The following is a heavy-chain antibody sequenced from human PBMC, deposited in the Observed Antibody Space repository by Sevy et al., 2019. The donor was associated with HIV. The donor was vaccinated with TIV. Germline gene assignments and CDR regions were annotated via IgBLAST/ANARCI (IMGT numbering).Heavy chain of an antibody. D-gene: IGHD6-19*01. CDR2: ISSSSSYI. J-gene: IGHJ4*02. Sequence: GGSLRLSCAASGFTFSSYSMNWVRQAPGKGLEWVSSISSSSSYIYYADSGKGRFTIPRDNAKNSLYLQMNSLRAEDTAVYYCARFSSGWGLDYWGQGTLVTVSS. CDR1: GFTFSSYS. V-gene: IGHV3-21*01. CDR3: ARFSSGWGLDY.